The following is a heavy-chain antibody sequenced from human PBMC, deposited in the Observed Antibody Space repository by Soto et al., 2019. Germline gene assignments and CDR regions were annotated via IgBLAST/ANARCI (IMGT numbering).Heavy chain of an antibody. J-gene: IGHJ4*02. D-gene: IGHD2-15*01. CDR3: ARVYCSGGSCGYFDY. CDR2: INHSGST. V-gene: IGHV4-34*01. CDR1: GGSFSGYY. Sequence: SETLSLTCAVYGGSFSGYYWSWIRQPPGKGLEWIGEINHSGSTNYNPSLKSRVTISVGTSKNQFSLKLSSVTAADTAVYYCARVYCSGGSCGYFDYWGQGTLVTVSS.